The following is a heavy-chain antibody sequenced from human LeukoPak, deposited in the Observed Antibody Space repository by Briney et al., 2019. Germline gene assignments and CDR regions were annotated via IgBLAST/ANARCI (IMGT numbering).Heavy chain of an antibody. CDR2: ISGNSNYI. V-gene: IGHV3-21*01. J-gene: IGHJ4*02. D-gene: IGHD3-22*01. Sequence: GSLRLSCAGAGFTFSNHSMIWVRQAPGKGLEWVSSISGNSNYIYYADSVRGRFSISRDNAKNSLYLQMNSLRAEDTAVYYCARSYDSSGYSDYWGQGTLVTVSS. CDR1: GFTFSNHS. CDR3: ARSYDSSGYSDY.